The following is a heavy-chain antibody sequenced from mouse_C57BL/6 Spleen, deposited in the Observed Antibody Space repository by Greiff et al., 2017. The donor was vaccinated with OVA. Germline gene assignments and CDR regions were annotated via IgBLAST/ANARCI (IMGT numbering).Heavy chain of an antibody. CDR2: IYWDDDK. CDR1: GFSLSTSGMG. Sequence: QVTLKVSGPGILQSSQTLSLTCSFSGFSLSTSGMGVSWIRQPSGKGLEWLAHIYWDDDKRYNPSLKSQLTISKDTSRHQVFLKITSVDTADTATYYCARNYYGSSQYYFDYWGQGTTLTVSS. CDR3: ARNYYGSSQYYFDY. D-gene: IGHD1-1*01. V-gene: IGHV8-12*01. J-gene: IGHJ2*01.